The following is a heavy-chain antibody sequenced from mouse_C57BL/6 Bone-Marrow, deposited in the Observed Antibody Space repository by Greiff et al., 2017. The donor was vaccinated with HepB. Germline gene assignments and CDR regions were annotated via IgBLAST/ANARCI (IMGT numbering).Heavy chain of an antibody. CDR2: IWTGGGT. V-gene: IGHV2-9-1*01. Sequence: QVQLQQSGPGLVAPSQSLSTTCTVSGFSLTSYAISWVRQPPGKGLEWLGVIWTGGGTNYNSALKSRLSISKDNSKSQVFLKMNSLQTDDTARYYCARKGDGSSLYYFDYWGQGTTLTVSS. D-gene: IGHD1-1*01. J-gene: IGHJ2*01. CDR1: GFSLTSYA. CDR3: ARKGDGSSLYYFDY.